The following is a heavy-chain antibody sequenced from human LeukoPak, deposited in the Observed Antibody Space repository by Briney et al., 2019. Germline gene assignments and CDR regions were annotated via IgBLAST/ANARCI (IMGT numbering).Heavy chain of an antibody. CDR2: INHSGST. J-gene: IGHJ4*02. D-gene: IGHD2-15*01. Sequence: PSETLSLTCAVYGGSFSGYYWSWIRQPPGKGLEWIGEINHSGSTNYNPSLKSRVTISVDTSKNQFSLKLSSVTAADTAVYYCARGGKPLLRLWRNWGQGTLVTVSS. CDR1: GGSFSGYY. CDR3: ARGGKPLLRLWRN. V-gene: IGHV4-34*01.